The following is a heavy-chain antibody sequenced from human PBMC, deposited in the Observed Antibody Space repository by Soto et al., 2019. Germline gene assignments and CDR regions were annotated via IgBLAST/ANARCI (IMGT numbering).Heavy chain of an antibody. J-gene: IGHJ6*02. Sequence: GESLKISCKGSGYSFTSYWIGWVRQMPGKGLEWMGIIYPGDSDTRYSPYFQGQVTISADKSISTAYLQWSSLKASDTAMYYCARLISSSADYYGMDVWGQGTTVTVSS. V-gene: IGHV5-51*01. CDR1: GYSFTSYW. D-gene: IGHD6-13*01. CDR3: ARLISSSADYYGMDV. CDR2: IYPGDSDT.